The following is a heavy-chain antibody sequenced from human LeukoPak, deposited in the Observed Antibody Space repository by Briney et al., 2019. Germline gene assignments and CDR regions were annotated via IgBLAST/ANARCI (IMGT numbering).Heavy chain of an antibody. D-gene: IGHD2-15*01. CDR3: ARSCSGGTCNFPKFEP. CDR1: GFTCSAYW. Sequence: PGGSLRLSCAASGFTCSAYWMSWVRQAPGKGLEWVAHIKQDGSDKYYADSVRGRFTVSRDNAKNSLYLQMNSQRAEDTAVYYCARSCSGGTCNFPKFEPWGQGTLVTVSS. CDR2: IKQDGSDK. J-gene: IGHJ5*02. V-gene: IGHV3-7*01.